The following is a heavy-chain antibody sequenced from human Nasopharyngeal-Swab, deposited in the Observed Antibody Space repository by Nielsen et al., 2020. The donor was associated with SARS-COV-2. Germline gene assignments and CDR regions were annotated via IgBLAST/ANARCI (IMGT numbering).Heavy chain of an antibody. V-gene: IGHV5-10-1*01. J-gene: IGHJ4*02. D-gene: IGHD1-26*01. Sequence: GESLKISCKGSGYSFTSYWISWVRQMPGKGLEWMGRIDPSDSYTNYSPSFQGHVAISADKSISTAYLQWSSLKASDTAMYYCARIYFGVGATIDYWGQGTLVTVSS. CDR1: GYSFTSYW. CDR2: IDPSDSYT. CDR3: ARIYFGVGATIDY.